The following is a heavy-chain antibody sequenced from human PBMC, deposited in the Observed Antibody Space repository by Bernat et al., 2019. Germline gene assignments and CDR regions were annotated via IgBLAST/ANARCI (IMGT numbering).Heavy chain of an antibody. CDR3: ATNSRELTTVTYFDY. Sequence: QVQLQESGPGLVKPSQTLSLTCTVSGGSISSGGYYWSWIRQHPGKGLELIGYIYYSGSTYYNPSLKSRVTISVDTSKNQFSLKLSSVTAADTAVYYCATNSRELTTVTYFDYWGQGTLVTVSS. V-gene: IGHV4-31*03. D-gene: IGHD4-11*01. J-gene: IGHJ4*02. CDR2: IYYSGST. CDR1: GGSISSGGYY.